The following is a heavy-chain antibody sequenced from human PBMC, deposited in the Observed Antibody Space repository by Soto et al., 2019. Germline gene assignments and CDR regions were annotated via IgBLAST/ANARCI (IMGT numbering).Heavy chain of an antibody. J-gene: IGHJ6*02. CDR3: ARDAVATTDYYYYGMDV. CDR2: IIPIFGTA. D-gene: IGHD5-12*01. CDR1: GGTFSSYA. V-gene: IGHV1-69*06. Sequence: QVQLVQSGAEVKKPGSSVKVSCKASGGTFSSYAISWVRQAPGQVLEWMGGIIPIFGTANYAQKFQGRVTITADKSTSTAYMELSSLRSEDTAVYYCARDAVATTDYYYYGMDVWGQGTTVTVSS.